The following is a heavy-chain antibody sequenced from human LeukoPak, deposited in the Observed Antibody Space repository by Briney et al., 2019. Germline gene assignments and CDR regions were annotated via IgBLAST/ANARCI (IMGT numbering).Heavy chain of an antibody. Sequence: ASVKVSCKASGYTFTSYGISWVRQAPGQGLEWMGWISAYNGNTNYAQKLQGRVTMTTDTSTSTAYMELRSLRSGDTAAYYCARNLSQPYYDILTGYHYYYYGMDVWGQGTTVTVSS. CDR1: GYTFTSYG. V-gene: IGHV1-18*01. J-gene: IGHJ6*02. CDR2: ISAYNGNT. CDR3: ARNLSQPYYDILTGYHYYYYGMDV. D-gene: IGHD3-9*01.